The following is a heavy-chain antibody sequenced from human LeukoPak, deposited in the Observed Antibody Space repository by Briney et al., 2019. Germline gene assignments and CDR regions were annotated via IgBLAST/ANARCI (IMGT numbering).Heavy chain of an antibody. CDR2: IWYDGSNK. CDR1: GFTFSSYG. J-gene: IGHJ4*02. CDR3: ARDRPYYDSKMFDY. Sequence: GRSLRLSCAASGFTFSSYGMHWVRQAPGKGLEWVAVIWYDGSNKYYADSVKGRFTISRDNSKNTLYLQMNSLRAEDTAVYYCARDRPYYDSKMFDYWGQGTLVTVSS. V-gene: IGHV3-30*19. D-gene: IGHD3-22*01.